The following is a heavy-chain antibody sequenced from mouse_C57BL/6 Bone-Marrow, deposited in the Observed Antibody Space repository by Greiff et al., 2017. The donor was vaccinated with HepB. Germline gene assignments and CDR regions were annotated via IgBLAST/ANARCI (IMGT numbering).Heavy chain of an antibody. D-gene: IGHD1-1*01. CDR2: IRSKSNNYAT. CDR3: VRQRTVVGYVDV. CDR1: GFSFNTYA. V-gene: IGHV10-1*01. Sequence: EVHLVESGGGLVQPKGSLKLSCAASGFSFNTYAMNWVRQAPGKGLEWVARIRSKSNNYATYYADSVKDRFTISRDDSESMLYLQMNNLKTEDTAMYYCVRQRTVVGYVDVWGTGTTVTVSS. J-gene: IGHJ1*03.